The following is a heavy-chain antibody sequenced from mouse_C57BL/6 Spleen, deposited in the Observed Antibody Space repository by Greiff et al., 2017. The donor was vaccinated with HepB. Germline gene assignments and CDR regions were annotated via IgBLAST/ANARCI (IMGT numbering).Heavy chain of an antibody. CDR3: ALYYYGSSSY. J-gene: IGHJ2*01. V-gene: IGHV1-52*01. Sequence: QVQLQQPGAELVRPGSSVKLSCKASGYTFTSYWMHWVKQRPIQGLEWIGNIDPSDSETHYNQKFKDKVTLTVDKSSSTAYMQLSSLTSEDSAVYYCALYYYGSSSYWGQGTTLTVSS. CDR1: GYTFTSYW. CDR2: IDPSDSET. D-gene: IGHD1-1*01.